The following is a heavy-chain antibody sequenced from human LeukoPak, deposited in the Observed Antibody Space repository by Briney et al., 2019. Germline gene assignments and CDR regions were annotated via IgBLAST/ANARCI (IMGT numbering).Heavy chain of an antibody. Sequence: SVKVSCKASGGTFSSYAISWVRQAPGQGLEWMGAIIPIFGTANYAQKFQGRVTITTDESTSTAYMELSSLRSEDTAVYYCAREGIAVAGARPDAFDIWGQGTMVTVSS. D-gene: IGHD6-19*01. CDR1: GGTFSSYA. CDR2: IIPIFGTA. CDR3: AREGIAVAGARPDAFDI. V-gene: IGHV1-69*05. J-gene: IGHJ3*02.